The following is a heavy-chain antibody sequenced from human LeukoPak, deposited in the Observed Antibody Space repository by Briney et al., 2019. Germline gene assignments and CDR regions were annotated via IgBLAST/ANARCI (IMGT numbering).Heavy chain of an antibody. CDR1: GYTFTGYY. J-gene: IGHJ6*03. CDR2: INPNSGGT. V-gene: IGHV1-2*02. D-gene: IGHD6-13*01. Sequence: ASVKVSCKASGYTFTGYYMHLVRQAPGQGLEWMGWINPNSGGTSYAQKFQGRVTMTRDTSISTAYMELSRLRSDDTAVYYCARDSELVIAAAGNYYMDVWGKGTTVTVSS. CDR3: ARDSELVIAAAGNYYMDV.